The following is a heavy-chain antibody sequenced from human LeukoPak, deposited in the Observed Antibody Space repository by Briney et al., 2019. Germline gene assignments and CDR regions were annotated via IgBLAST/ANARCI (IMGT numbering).Heavy chain of an antibody. D-gene: IGHD6-13*01. CDR2: ISSSGSTI. CDR1: GFTFSSYE. V-gene: IGHV3-48*03. CDR3: ARDQRYSSSWYGGNWFDP. J-gene: IGHJ5*02. Sequence: GGSLRLSCAASGFTFSSYEMNWVRQAPGEGLEWVSYISSSGSTIYYADSVKGRFTISRDNAKNSLYLQMNSLRAEDTAVYYCARDQRYSSSWYGGNWFDPWGQGTLVTVSS.